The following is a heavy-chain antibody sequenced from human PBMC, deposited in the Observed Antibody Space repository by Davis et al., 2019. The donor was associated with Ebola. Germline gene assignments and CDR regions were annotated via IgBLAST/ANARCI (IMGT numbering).Heavy chain of an antibody. J-gene: IGHJ4*02. Sequence: SQTLSLTSAISGDPFSLNSAASNWLSQSPSRGLEWLVTTYYRSKWFVDYASSVKSRITINADTSKNQFSRQLTSVTLEDTAVYYCARDPPSDQGYDYWGQGTLVTVSS. D-gene: IGHD3-22*01. CDR3: ARDPPSDQGYDY. V-gene: IGHV6-1*01. CDR1: GDPFSLNSAA. CDR2: TYYRSKWFV.